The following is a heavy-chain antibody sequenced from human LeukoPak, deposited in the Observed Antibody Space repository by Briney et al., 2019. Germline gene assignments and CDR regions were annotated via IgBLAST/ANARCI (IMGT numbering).Heavy chain of an antibody. J-gene: IGHJ3*02. CDR1: GGSISSYY. Sequence: PSETLSLTCTVSGGSISSYYWSWLRQPPGKGLEWSGYIYYSGSTNYNPSLKSRVTIPVDASKNQFSLKLSSVTAADTAVYYCARDRDRDSSGYPGYDAFDIWGQGTMVTVSS. D-gene: IGHD3-22*01. CDR2: IYYSGST. CDR3: ARDRDRDSSGYPGYDAFDI. V-gene: IGHV4-59*01.